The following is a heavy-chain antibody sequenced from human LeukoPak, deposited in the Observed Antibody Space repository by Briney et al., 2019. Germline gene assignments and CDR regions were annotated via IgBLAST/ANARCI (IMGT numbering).Heavy chain of an antibody. D-gene: IGHD1-26*01. Sequence: GGSLRLSCAASGFTVTTNYMTWVRQAPGKGLEWVSIIYSGGYTDYTDSVKGRFTISRDNSKNTLDLQMNSLRAEDTAVYYCARRLEYSGSKGVFDYWGQGTLVTVSS. V-gene: IGHV3-66*01. CDR3: ARRLEYSGSKGVFDY. CDR1: GFTVTTNY. J-gene: IGHJ4*02. CDR2: IYSGGYT.